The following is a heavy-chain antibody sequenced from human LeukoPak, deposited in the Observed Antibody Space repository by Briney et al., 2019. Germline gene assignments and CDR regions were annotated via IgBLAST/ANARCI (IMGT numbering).Heavy chain of an antibody. V-gene: IGHV3-33*01. CDR1: GFTFSSYG. J-gene: IGHJ4*02. CDR3: ARDEAEYYYDSSGPLDY. Sequence: PGGSLRLSCAASGFTFSSYGMHWVRHAPGKGLEWVAVIWYDGSNKYYADSVKGRFTISRDNSKNTLYLQMNSLRAEDTAVYYCARDEAEYYYDSSGPLDYWGQGTLVTVSS. CDR2: IWYDGSNK. D-gene: IGHD3-22*01.